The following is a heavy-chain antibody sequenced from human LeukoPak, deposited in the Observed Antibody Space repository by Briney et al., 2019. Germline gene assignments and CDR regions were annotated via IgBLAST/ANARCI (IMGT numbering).Heavy chain of an antibody. CDR3: ARERLLWFGELLPFDY. J-gene: IGHJ4*02. CDR1: GGSISSSSHY. V-gene: IGHV4-39*07. CDR2: IYYSGST. D-gene: IGHD3-10*01. Sequence: LETLSLTCTVSGGSISSSSHYWGWIRQPPGKGLEWIGSIYYSGSTYYNPSLKSRVTISVDTSKNQFSLKLSSVTAADTAVYYCARERLLWFGELLPFDYWGQGTLVTVSS.